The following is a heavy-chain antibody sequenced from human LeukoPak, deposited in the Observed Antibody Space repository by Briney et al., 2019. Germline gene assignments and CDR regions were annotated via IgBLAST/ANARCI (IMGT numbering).Heavy chain of an antibody. J-gene: IGHJ6*02. D-gene: IGHD6-19*01. CDR1: GFTFSSYG. CDR3: ARRTPPYSSGSSGGMDV. V-gene: IGHV3-30*02. CDR2: IRYDGSNK. Sequence: GGSLRLSCAASGFTFSSYGMHWVRQAPGKGLEWVAFIRYDGSNKYYADSVKGRFTISRDNSKNTLYLQMNSLRAEDTAVYYCARRTPPYSSGSSGGMDVWGQGTTVTVSS.